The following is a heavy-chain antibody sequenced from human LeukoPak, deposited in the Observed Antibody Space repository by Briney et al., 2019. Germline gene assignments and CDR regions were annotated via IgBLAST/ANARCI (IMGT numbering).Heavy chain of an antibody. CDR3: ARAVSVSSYYFDC. CDR2: ISSSSSYT. V-gene: IGHV3-11*05. D-gene: IGHD5/OR15-5a*01. J-gene: IGHJ4*02. CDR1: GFIFSDYY. Sequence: GGSLRLSCAASGFIFSDYYMSWIRQAPGKGLEWISYISSSSSYTNYVDSMKGRFTISRDNAKNSLYLQMNSLRAEDTAVYYCARAVSVSSYYFDCWGQGTLVTVSS.